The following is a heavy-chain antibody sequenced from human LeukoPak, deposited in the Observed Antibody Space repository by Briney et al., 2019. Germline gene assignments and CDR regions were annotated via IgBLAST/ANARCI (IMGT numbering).Heavy chain of an antibody. Sequence: GGSLRLPCAASGFSVGNNYMSWVRQAPGKGLEWVSLIYSGGSTSYADSVKGRFTISRDNSKNTLYLQMKSLRVEDTAVYYCARGRYEISAAMDVWGQGTTVTVSS. V-gene: IGHV3-53*01. CDR1: GFSVGNNY. CDR3: ARGRYEISAAMDV. J-gene: IGHJ6*02. CDR2: IYSGGST. D-gene: IGHD5-12*01.